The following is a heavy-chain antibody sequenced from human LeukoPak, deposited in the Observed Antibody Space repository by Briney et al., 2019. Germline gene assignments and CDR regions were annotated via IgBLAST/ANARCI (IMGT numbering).Heavy chain of an antibody. Sequence: PGRSLRLSCAASGFIFDDYAMHWVRQAPGKGLEWVAVISYDGSNKYYADSVKGRFTISRDNSKNTLYLQMNSLRAEDTAVYYCARETYGDPAVDYWGQGTLVTVSS. D-gene: IGHD4-17*01. J-gene: IGHJ4*02. V-gene: IGHV3-30*04. CDR2: ISYDGSNK. CDR1: GFIFDDYA. CDR3: ARETYGDPAVDY.